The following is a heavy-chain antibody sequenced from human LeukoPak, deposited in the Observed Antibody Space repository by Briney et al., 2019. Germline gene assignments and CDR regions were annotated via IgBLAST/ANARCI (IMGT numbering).Heavy chain of an antibody. Sequence: ASVKVSCKASGYTFTSYGISWVRQAPGQGLEWMGWINPNSGGTNYAQKFQGRVTMTRDTSISTAYMELSRLRSDDTAVYYCARENSGSYSYFDYWGQGTLVTVSS. D-gene: IGHD1-26*01. CDR1: GYTFTSYG. CDR2: INPNSGGT. J-gene: IGHJ4*02. V-gene: IGHV1-2*02. CDR3: ARENSGSYSYFDY.